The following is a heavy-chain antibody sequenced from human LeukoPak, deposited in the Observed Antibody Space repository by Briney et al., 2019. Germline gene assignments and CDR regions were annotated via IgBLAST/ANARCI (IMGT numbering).Heavy chain of an antibody. V-gene: IGHV3-23*01. CDR1: GFTFTTNA. Sequence: GGSLRLSCAASGFTFTTNAMSWVRQAPGKGLEWVSAISGSGGSTYYADSVKGRFTISRDNSKNTLYLQMNSLRAEDTAVYYCAKPKTSMTTVVTPFDYWGQGTLVTVSS. D-gene: IGHD4-23*01. CDR3: AKPKTSMTTVVTPFDY. CDR2: ISGSGGST. J-gene: IGHJ4*02.